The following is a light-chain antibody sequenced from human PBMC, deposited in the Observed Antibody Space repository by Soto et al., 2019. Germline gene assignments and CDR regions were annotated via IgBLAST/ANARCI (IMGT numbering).Light chain of an antibody. CDR2: AAS. V-gene: IGKV1-39*01. CDR3: QQYNKWPLT. CDR1: QSISSY. Sequence: DIQMTQSPSSLSASVGDRVTITCRASQSISSYLNWYQQKPGKAPKLLIYAASSLQSGVPSRFSGSGSGTEFTLTISSLQSEDFTVYYCQQYNKWPLTFGQGTKVEIK. J-gene: IGKJ1*01.